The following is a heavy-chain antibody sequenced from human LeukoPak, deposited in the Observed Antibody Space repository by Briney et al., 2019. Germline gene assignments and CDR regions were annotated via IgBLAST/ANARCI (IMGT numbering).Heavy chain of an antibody. J-gene: IGHJ6*02. CDR1: GGSISSGGYY. D-gene: IGHD6-6*01. Sequence: PSETLSPTCTVSGGSISSGGYYWSWIRQHPGKGLEWIGYIYYSGSTYYNPSLKSRVTISVDTSKNQFSLKLSSVTAADTAVYYCARDVKRRPHYGMDVWGQGTTVTVSS. CDR3: ARDVKRRPHYGMDV. V-gene: IGHV4-31*03. CDR2: IYYSGST.